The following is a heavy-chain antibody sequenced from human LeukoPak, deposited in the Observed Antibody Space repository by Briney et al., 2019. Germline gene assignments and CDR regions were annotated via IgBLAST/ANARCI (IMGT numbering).Heavy chain of an antibody. CDR2: ISSSSSTI. J-gene: IGHJ4*02. Sequence: GGSLRLSCAAPGFTFSSYSMTWARQAPGKGLEWVSYISSSSSTIYYADSVKGRFTISRDNAKNSLYLQMNSLRADDTAVYYCARVYLSQQLVPGLDYWGQGTLVTVSS. CDR1: GFTFSSYS. D-gene: IGHD6-13*01. V-gene: IGHV3-48*01. CDR3: ARVYLSQQLVPGLDY.